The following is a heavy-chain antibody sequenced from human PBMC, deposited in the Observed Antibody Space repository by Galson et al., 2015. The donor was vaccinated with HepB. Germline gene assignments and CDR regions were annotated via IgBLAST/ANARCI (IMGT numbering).Heavy chain of an antibody. Sequence: SLRLSCAGSGFTFRNYFIIWIRQAPGKGLEWVAISYGGGVTYYADSGKGRFTVSRDNAKNSLYLQMNSLRDEDSAMYYCARDHEQEWEPDNDASDVWGQGTRVTVSS. V-gene: IGHV3-53*01. CDR3: ARDHEQEWEPDNDASDV. CDR2: SYGGGVT. J-gene: IGHJ3*01. CDR1: GFTFRNYF. D-gene: IGHD1-26*01.